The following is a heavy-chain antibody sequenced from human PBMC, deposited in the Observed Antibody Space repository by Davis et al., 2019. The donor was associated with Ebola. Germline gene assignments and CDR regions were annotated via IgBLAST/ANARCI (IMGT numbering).Heavy chain of an antibody. J-gene: IGHJ6*03. CDR2: ISGSGGST. V-gene: IGHV3-23*01. CDR3: AKCGYCSSTSDPYYYYYMDV. Sequence: PGGSLRLSCAASGFTFSSYAMSWVRQAPGKGLEWASAISGSGGSTYYADSVKGRFTISRDNSKNTLYLQMNSLRAEDTAVYYCAKCGYCSSTSDPYYYYYMDVWGKGTTVTVSS. D-gene: IGHD2-2*03. CDR1: GFTFSSYA.